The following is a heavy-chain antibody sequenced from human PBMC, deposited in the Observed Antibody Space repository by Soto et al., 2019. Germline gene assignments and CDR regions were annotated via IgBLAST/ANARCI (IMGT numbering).Heavy chain of an antibody. Sequence: QVQLQESGPGLVKPSETLSLTCTVSGGSISGYYWSWIRQPPGKGLEWIGYMYNTGGTVYNPSFKSRVAISVDTCKTQVSLRLNSVTAADTAVYYCALALWGYCCTHCYPQDDWRPWTTVTVSS. D-gene: IGHD2-21*02. CDR2: MYNTGGT. J-gene: IGHJ6*02. CDR1: GGSISGYY. V-gene: IGHV4-59*01. CDR3: ALALWGYCCTHCYPQDD.